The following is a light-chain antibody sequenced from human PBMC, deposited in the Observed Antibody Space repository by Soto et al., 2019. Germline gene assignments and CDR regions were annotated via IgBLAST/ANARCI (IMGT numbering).Light chain of an antibody. CDR2: DVS. Sequence: QSALTQPASVSGSPGQSVTISCTGTSSDVGAYNYVSWYQQHPGKAPKLMIHDVSNRPSGVSNRFSGSKSGNTASLTISGLQAEDEADYYCSSYTSSSLYVFGTGTQLTVL. J-gene: IGLJ1*01. V-gene: IGLV2-14*03. CDR3: SSYTSSSLYV. CDR1: SSDVGAYNY.